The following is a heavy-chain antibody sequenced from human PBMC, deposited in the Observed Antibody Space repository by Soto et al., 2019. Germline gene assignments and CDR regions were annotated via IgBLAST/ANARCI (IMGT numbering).Heavy chain of an antibody. CDR3: AKAWGIDY. Sequence: EVQLLESGGGLVEPGGSRRLSCAASGFTFSSYTMSWVRQAPGKGLEWVSTISGSGSSTYSADSVKGRFTISRDNSKNTLYLQMNSLRVEDTAIYYCAKAWGIDYWGQGTLVTXSS. V-gene: IGHV3-23*01. CDR2: ISGSGSST. J-gene: IGHJ4*02. D-gene: IGHD7-27*01. CDR1: GFTFSSYT.